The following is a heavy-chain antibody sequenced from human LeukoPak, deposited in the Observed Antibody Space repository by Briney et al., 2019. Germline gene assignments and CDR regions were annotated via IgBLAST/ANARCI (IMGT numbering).Heavy chain of an antibody. CDR1: GHSVSSTRAS. V-gene: IGHV6-1*01. CDR3: ARGGRDFYDGSGYYSPFDS. J-gene: IGHJ4*02. D-gene: IGHD3-22*01. CDR2: TYYRSPWHY. Sequence: SQTLSLTCAISGHSVSSTRASWNWLRQSPSRGLEWLGRTYYRSPWHYDYAVSVRSRITIKADVYKNEFSLQLDSVTPGDTAVYYCARGGRDFYDGSGYYSPFDSWGLGTLVTVSS.